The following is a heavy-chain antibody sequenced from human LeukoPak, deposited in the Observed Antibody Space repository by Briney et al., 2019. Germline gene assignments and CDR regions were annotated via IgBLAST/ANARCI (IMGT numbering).Heavy chain of an antibody. CDR2: INHSAST. D-gene: IGHD3-22*01. CDR3: ARASGYYYDSSGTLGDYFVY. Sequence: SETLSLTCAVYGGSFSGYYWSWIRQPPGKGLEWIGEINHSASTSYNPSLKSRVTISVDTSKNQFSLQLSSVTAADTAVYYCARASGYYYDSSGTLGDYFVYWGQGTLVTVSS. J-gene: IGHJ4*02. V-gene: IGHV4-34*01. CDR1: GGSFSGYY.